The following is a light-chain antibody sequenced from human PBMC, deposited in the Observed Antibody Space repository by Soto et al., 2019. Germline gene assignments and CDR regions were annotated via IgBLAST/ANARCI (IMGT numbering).Light chain of an antibody. CDR3: QQYETFSGT. CDR2: KAS. J-gene: IGKJ1*01. CDR1: QTISSW. Sequence: DIQMTQSPSTLSGSVGARGTGTXRASQTISSWLAWYQQKPGKAPKLLIYKASTLKSGVPSRFSGSGSGTEFTLTISSLQPDDFATYYCQQYETFSGTFGPGTKVDIK. V-gene: IGKV1-5*03.